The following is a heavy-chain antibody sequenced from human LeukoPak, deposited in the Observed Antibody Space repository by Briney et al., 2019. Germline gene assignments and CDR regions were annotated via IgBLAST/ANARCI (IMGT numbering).Heavy chain of an antibody. CDR1: GGSISGYY. CDR2: IFYSGST. D-gene: IGHD3-22*01. Sequence: SSETLSLTCTVSGGSISGYYWSWIRHPPGKGLEWIGYIFYSGSTNYNPSLKSRVTISVDTSKNQFSLRLISVTAADTAVYYCASYSSGYYHPAYFDYWGQGTLVTVSS. J-gene: IGHJ4*02. V-gene: IGHV4-59*12. CDR3: ASYSSGYYHPAYFDY.